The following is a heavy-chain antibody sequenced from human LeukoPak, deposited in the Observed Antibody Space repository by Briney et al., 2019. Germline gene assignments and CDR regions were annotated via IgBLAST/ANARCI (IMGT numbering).Heavy chain of an antibody. CDR1: GGSISSSSYY. Sequence: SETLSLTCTVSGGSISSSSYYWGWIRQPPGKGLEWIGSIYYSGSTYYNPSLKSRVTISVDTSKNQFSLKLSSVTAADTAVYYCAMTTVNLFDYWGQGTLVTVSS. V-gene: IGHV4-39*01. D-gene: IGHD4-11*01. J-gene: IGHJ4*02. CDR3: AMTTVNLFDY. CDR2: IYYSGST.